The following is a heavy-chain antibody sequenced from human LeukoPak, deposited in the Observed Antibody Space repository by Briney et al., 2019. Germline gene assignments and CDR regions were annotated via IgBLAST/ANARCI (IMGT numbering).Heavy chain of an antibody. CDR1: GFTFSSYW. J-gene: IGHJ6*03. Sequence: GGSLRLYCAASGFTFSSYWMSWVRQAPGKGLEWVANIKQDGSEKYYVDSVKGRFTISRDNAKNSLYLQMNSLRAEDTAVYYCARPPSAYYYYMDVWGKGTTVTVSS. V-gene: IGHV3-7*01. CDR3: ARPPSAYYYYMDV. D-gene: IGHD2-15*01. CDR2: IKQDGSEK.